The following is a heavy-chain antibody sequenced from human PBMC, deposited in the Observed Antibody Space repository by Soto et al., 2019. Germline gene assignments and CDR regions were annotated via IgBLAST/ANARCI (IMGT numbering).Heavy chain of an antibody. J-gene: IGHJ5*02. V-gene: IGHV4-39*01. CDR3: ARRIAAAGNAGNWFDP. Sequence: QLQLQESGPGLVKPSETLSLTCTVSGGSISSSSYYWGWIRQPPGKGLEWIGSIYYSGSTYYNPSLKSRVTISVDTSKNQFSLKLSSVTAADTAVYYCARRIAAAGNAGNWFDPWGQGTLVTVSS. CDR1: GGSISSSSYY. D-gene: IGHD6-13*01. CDR2: IYYSGST.